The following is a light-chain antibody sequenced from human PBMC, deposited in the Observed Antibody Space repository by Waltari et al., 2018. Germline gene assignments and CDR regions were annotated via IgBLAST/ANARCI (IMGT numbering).Light chain of an antibody. Sequence: EIVLTQSPGTLSLSPGERATLSCRASQSVSRALTWYQQQPGQAPRLLIYGASTRATGIPDRFSGSGSGTDFSLTISRLEPDDFAVYYCQHYLRLPVTFGQGTTVEI. CDR1: QSVSRA. J-gene: IGKJ1*01. CDR2: GAS. V-gene: IGKV3-20*01. CDR3: QHYLRLPVT.